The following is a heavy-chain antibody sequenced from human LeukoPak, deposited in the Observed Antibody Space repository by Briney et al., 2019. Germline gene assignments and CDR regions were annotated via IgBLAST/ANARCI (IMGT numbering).Heavy chain of an antibody. CDR1: GFTFSSYA. V-gene: IGHV3-64*01. Sequence: PGGSLRLSCAASGFTFSSYAIHWVRQAPGKGLEYVSGITSNGDTTYYANSVKGRFTISRDNSKNTLYLQMGSLRAEDMAVYYCARDQRFNYWGQGTLVTVSS. CDR2: ITSNGDTT. CDR3: ARDQRFNY. J-gene: IGHJ4*02.